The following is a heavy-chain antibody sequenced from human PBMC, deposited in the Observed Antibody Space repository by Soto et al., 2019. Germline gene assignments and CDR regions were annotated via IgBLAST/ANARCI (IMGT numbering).Heavy chain of an antibody. V-gene: IGHV6-1*01. CDR3: ARSLLAYCGGDCYSDFDY. CDR2: TYYRSKWYN. D-gene: IGHD2-21*02. J-gene: IGHJ4*02. CDR1: GDSVSSNSAA. Sequence: SQTLSLTCAISGDSVSSNSAAWNWIRQSPSRGLEWLGRTYYRSKWYNDYAVSVKSRITINPDTSKNQFSLQLNSVTPEDTAVYYCARSLLAYCGGDCYSDFDYWGQGTLVTVSS.